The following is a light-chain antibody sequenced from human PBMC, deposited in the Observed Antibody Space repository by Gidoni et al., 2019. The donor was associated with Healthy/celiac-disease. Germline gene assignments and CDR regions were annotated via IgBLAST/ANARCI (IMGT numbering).Light chain of an antibody. V-gene: IGKV1-8*01. J-gene: IGKJ1*01. CDR3: QQYYSYPQT. Sequence: IRMTQSPSSFSASTGDRVTITCRASQGISSYLAWYQQKPGKAPKLLIYAASTLQSGVPSRFSGSGSGTDFTLTISCLQSEDFATYYCQQYYSYPQTFGQGTKVEIK. CDR1: QGISSY. CDR2: AAS.